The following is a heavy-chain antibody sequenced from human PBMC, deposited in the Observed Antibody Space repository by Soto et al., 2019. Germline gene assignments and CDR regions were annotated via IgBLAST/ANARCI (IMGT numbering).Heavy chain of an antibody. V-gene: IGHV3-66*01. CDR3: ARDPWAADY. CDR2: IYSGGST. D-gene: IGHD3-16*01. Sequence: GSLRLSCAASGFTVSTKYMSWVRQAPGKGLEWVSVIYSGGSTFYADSVRGRFTISRDNSKNMVNLQMNSLRAEDTAVYYCARDPWAADYWGQGTLVTVSS. J-gene: IGHJ4*02. CDR1: GFTVSTKY.